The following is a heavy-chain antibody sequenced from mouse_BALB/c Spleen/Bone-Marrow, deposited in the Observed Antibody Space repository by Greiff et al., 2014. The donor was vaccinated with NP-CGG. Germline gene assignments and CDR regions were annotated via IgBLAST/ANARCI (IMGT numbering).Heavy chain of an antibody. J-gene: IGHJ4*01. D-gene: IGHD4-1*01. Sequence: VQLKDSGPELVKPGASVKVSCKASGYAFTSYNMYWVKQSHGKSLEWIGYIDPYNDGTSYNQKFKGKATLTVDKSSSTAYMHLNSLTSEDSAVYYCARSILGAMDYWGQGTSVTVSS. CDR1: GYAFTSYN. CDR3: ARSILGAMDY. V-gene: IGHV1S135*01. CDR2: IDPYNDGT.